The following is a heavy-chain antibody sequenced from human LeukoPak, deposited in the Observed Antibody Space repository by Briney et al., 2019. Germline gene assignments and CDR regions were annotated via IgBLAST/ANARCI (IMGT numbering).Heavy chain of an antibody. J-gene: IGHJ4*02. Sequence: PGGSLRLSCAASGFTFSYNWMHWVRQAPGKGLVWVSRISSDGRTTHYADSVKGRFTISRDSAKNTLFLQMNAMRDEDTAVYYCLGYYSGSPNWGQGTLVTVSS. CDR1: GFTFSYNW. CDR3: LGYYSGSPN. V-gene: IGHV3-74*01. D-gene: IGHD3-10*01. CDR2: ISSDGRTT.